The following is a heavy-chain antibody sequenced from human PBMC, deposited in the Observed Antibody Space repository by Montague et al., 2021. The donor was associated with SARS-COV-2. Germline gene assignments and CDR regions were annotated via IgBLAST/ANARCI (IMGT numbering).Heavy chain of an antibody. CDR3: ASDRFDFGAGRQGTIDF. CDR2: MHFTGKT. CDR1: GDSITNHY. J-gene: IGHJ4*02. V-gene: IGHV4-4*07. D-gene: IGHD3-10*01. Sequence: SETLSLTCSVSGDSITNHYWSWIRQPAGKGLEWIGRMHFTGKTNFSPFFSSRLTMSADTSKDQFSLKLTSATAADTAIYFCASDRFDFGAGRQGTIDFWGQGTLVTVSS.